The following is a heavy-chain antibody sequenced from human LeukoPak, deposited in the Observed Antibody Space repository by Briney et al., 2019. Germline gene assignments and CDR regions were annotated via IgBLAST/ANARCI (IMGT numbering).Heavy chain of an antibody. CDR3: ARAGYTYVSPMTDY. CDR1: GFTFDDYA. CDR2: INWNGGST. D-gene: IGHD5-18*01. V-gene: IGHV3-20*04. Sequence: SGGSLRLSCAASGFTFDDYAMNWVRHVPGKGLEWVSGINWNGGSTGYADSVKGRFTISRDNAKNSLYLQMYSLRAEDTALYYCARAGYTYVSPMTDYWGQGTLVTVSS. J-gene: IGHJ4*02.